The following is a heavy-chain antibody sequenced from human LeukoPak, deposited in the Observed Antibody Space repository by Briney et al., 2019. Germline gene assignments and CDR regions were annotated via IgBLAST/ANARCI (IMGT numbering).Heavy chain of an antibody. Sequence: GGSLRLSCAASGFTFSSYWMHWVRQTPGKGLVWVSRVSGDGSRKTYADFVRGRFTISRDNAKNTLYLQMNSLRAEDTAVYYCASLNYYDSSGYYPGWGFDYWGQGTLVTVSS. CDR2: VSGDGSRK. CDR1: GFTFSSYW. D-gene: IGHD3-22*01. V-gene: IGHV3-74*01. J-gene: IGHJ4*02. CDR3: ASLNYYDSSGYYPGWGFDY.